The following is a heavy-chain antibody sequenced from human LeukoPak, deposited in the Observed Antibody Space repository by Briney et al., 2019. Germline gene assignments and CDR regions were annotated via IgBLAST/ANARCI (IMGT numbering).Heavy chain of an antibody. Sequence: GGSLRLSCAASGFTFNDSAMTWVRQAPGKGLEGVSGISGGGGSTYYEDSVEGQFTISRDNSQNTMYLQMNSLRAEDTAVSYCEKGKGGWSSGYYYDYWGQGTLVTVSS. J-gene: IGHJ4*02. V-gene: IGHV3-23*01. CDR3: EKGKGGWSSGYYYDY. CDR2: ISGGGGST. CDR1: GFTFNDSA. D-gene: IGHD3-22*01.